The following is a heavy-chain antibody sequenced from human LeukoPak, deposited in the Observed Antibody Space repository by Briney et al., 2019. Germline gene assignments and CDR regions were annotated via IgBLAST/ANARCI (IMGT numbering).Heavy chain of an antibody. CDR2: ISGSGGST. D-gene: IGHD3-10*01. CDR3: AKAFLGFGELLLLSFDY. Sequence: PGGSLRLSCAASGFTFSSYTMNWVRQAPGKGLEWVSAISGSGGSTYYADSVKGRFTISRDNSKNTLYLQMNSLRAEDTAVYYCAKAFLGFGELLLLSFDYWGQGTLVTVSS. V-gene: IGHV3-23*01. CDR1: GFTFSSYT. J-gene: IGHJ4*02.